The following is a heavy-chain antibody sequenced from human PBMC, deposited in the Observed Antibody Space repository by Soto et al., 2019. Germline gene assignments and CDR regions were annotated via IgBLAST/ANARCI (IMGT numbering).Heavy chain of an antibody. CDR2: ISYDGSNK. CDR1: GFTFSSYA. Sequence: PGGSLRLSCAASGFTFSSYAMHWVRQAPGKGLERVAVISYDGSNKYYADSVKGRFTISRDNSKNTLYLQMNSLRAEDTAVYYCARDGGPRAXYCSGGSCYYYYYGMDVWGPGTTVTVSS. D-gene: IGHD2-15*01. CDR3: ARDGGPRAXYCSGGSCYYYYYGMDV. J-gene: IGHJ6*02. V-gene: IGHV3-30-3*01.